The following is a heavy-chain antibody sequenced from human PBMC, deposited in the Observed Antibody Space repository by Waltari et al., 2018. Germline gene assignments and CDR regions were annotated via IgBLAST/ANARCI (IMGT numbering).Heavy chain of an antibody. CDR3: ARDTYYYDSSGYYSLYYFDY. CDR1: GYSISSGYY. Sequence: QVQLQESGPGLVKPSETLSLTCAVSGYSISSGYYWGRIRQPPGKGLEWIGSIYHSGSTYYNPSLKSRVTISVDTSKNQFSLKLSSVTAADTAVYYCARDTYYYDSSGYYSLYYFDYWGQGTLVTVSS. V-gene: IGHV4-38-2*02. J-gene: IGHJ4*02. CDR2: IYHSGST. D-gene: IGHD3-22*01.